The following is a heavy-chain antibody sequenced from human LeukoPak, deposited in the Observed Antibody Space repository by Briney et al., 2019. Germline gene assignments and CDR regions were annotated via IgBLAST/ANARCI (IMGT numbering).Heavy chain of an antibody. CDR3: ARAYGSGGAWFDP. Sequence: GGSLRLSCTASGFTFGDYAMSWFRQAPGKGLEWVSVLYSDGSIYYADSVKGRFSVSRDHSQNTLYLQMNSLRAEDTAVYYCARAYGSGGAWFDPWGQGTLVTVSS. CDR1: GFTFGDYA. J-gene: IGHJ5*02. CDR2: LYSDGSI. D-gene: IGHD3-10*01. V-gene: IGHV3-23*03.